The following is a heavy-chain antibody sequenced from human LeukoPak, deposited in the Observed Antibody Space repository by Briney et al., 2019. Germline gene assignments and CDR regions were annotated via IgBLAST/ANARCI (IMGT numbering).Heavy chain of an antibody. J-gene: IGHJ5*02. CDR2: INPNSGGT. V-gene: IGHV1-2*02. Sequence: AASVKVSCKASGYTFTGYYMHWVRQAPGQGLEWMGWINPNSGGTNYAQKFQGRVTMTRDTSISTAYMELSRLRSDDTAVYYCARSPVTTTYNWFDPWGQGTLVTVSS. CDR3: ARSPVTTTYNWFDP. CDR1: GYTFTGYY. D-gene: IGHD4-11*01.